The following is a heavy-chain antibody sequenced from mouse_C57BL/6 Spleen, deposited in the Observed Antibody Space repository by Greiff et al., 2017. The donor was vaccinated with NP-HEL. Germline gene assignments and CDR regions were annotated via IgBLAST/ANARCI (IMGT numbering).Heavy chain of an antibody. V-gene: IGHV1-64*01. CDR2: IHPNSGST. CDR1: GYTFTSYW. J-gene: IGHJ3*01. CDR3: AREGNWDRFAY. D-gene: IGHD4-1*02. Sequence: QVQLQQPGAELVKPGASVKLSCKASGYTFTSYWMHWVKQRPGQGLEWIGMIHPNSGSTNYNEKFKSKATLTVDNTSSTAYMQLSSLTSEDSAVYYCAREGNWDRFAYWGQGTLVTVSA.